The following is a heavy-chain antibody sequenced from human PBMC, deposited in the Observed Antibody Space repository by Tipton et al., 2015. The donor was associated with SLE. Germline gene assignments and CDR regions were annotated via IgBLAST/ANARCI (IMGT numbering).Heavy chain of an antibody. J-gene: IGHJ4*02. Sequence: TLSLTCALYGGSFSGYYWSWIRQPPGKGLEWIGEINHSGSTNYNPSLNSRLTISVDTSKNQFSLKLSSVTAADTAVYYCARLHCSSTSCPLDYWGQGTLVTVSS. V-gene: IGHV4-34*01. CDR3: ARLHCSSTSCPLDY. D-gene: IGHD2-2*01. CDR2: INHSGST. CDR1: GGSFSGYY.